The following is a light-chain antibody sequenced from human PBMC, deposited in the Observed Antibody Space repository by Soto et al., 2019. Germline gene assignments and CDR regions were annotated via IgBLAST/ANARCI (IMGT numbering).Light chain of an antibody. CDR1: QTISTY. V-gene: IGKV1-39*01. CDR2: GAS. Sequence: DVPMNQSPSSLSASVGDRVTISCRASQTISTYLNWYQKKPGNAPKLLIFGASSLHGGVPSRFSGRGSGTEFTLTISDLQPEDFATYYCHQSYETPHTFGGGTKVEI. CDR3: HQSYETPHT. J-gene: IGKJ4*01.